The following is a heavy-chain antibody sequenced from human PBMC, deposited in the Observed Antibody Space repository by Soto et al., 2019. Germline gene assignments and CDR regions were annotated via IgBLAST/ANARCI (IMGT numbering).Heavy chain of an antibody. V-gene: IGHV3-30-3*01. J-gene: IGHJ5*02. CDR1: GFTFSSYA. D-gene: IGHD3-22*01. CDR2: ISYDGSNK. Sequence: QVQLVESGGGVVQPGRSLRLSCAASGFTFSSYAMHWVRQAPGKGLEWVAVISYDGSNKYYADSVKGRFTISRDNSKNTLYLQMNSLRAEDTAVYYCAREGHYDSSGYYLGWFDPWGQGTLVTVSS. CDR3: AREGHYDSSGYYLGWFDP.